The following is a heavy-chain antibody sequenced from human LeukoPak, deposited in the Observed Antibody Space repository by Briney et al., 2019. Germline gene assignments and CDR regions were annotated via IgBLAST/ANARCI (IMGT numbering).Heavy chain of an antibody. CDR2: ISGSGGST. CDR1: GFTFSTYA. V-gene: IGHV3-23*01. CDR3: AKYRTGAPYGLDV. D-gene: IGHD4/OR15-4a*01. J-gene: IGHJ6*02. Sequence: PGGSLRLSCAASGFTFSTYAMNWVRQAPGKGLEWVSGISGSGGSTWYADSVKGRFTISRDNSKNTLYLQMNRLRAEDTATYYCAKYRTGAPYGLDVWGQGTTVTVSS.